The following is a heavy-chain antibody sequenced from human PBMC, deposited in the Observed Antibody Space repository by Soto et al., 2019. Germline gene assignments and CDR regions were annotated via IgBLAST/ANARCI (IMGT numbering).Heavy chain of an antibody. D-gene: IGHD4-17*01. Sequence: QVQLVQSGAEVKKPGSSVRVSCKASGGTFSSYIINWVRQAPGQGLEWMGRIIPILGIANYAQKFQGRVTITADKSTSTAYMEVSSLRSEDTAVYYCARGSGDDVFSPWFDPWGQGTLVTVSS. CDR2: IIPILGIA. CDR3: ARGSGDDVFSPWFDP. CDR1: GGTFSSYI. V-gene: IGHV1-69*02. J-gene: IGHJ5*02.